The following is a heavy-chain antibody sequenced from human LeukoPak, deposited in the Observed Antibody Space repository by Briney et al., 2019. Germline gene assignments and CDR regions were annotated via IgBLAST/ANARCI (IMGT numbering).Heavy chain of an antibody. CDR3: AKDIQLST. V-gene: IGHV3-23*01. Sequence: GGSLSLSCAASGFTFSVAAMTWVRQAPGKGLEWVSLIGASGESTYYADSVKGRFTISRDNSKNTLSLQMNSLRVEDTAMYFCAKDIQLSTWGLGTMVTVSS. D-gene: IGHD5-24*01. CDR1: GFTFSVAA. J-gene: IGHJ3*01. CDR2: IGASGEST.